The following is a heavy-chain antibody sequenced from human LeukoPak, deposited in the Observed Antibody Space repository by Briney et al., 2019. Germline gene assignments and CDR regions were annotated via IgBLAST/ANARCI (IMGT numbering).Heavy chain of an antibody. Sequence: PGGSLRLSCAASGFTLSDYWMTWVRQAPGKGVEWVANIKHDGSEKYYVDSVKGRFTISRDISRNSLYLQMDSLRVEDTAMYYCARDSRGYSYGPNTDYWGQGTLVAVSS. CDR1: GFTLSDYW. V-gene: IGHV3-7*01. CDR3: ARDSRGYSYGPNTDY. CDR2: IKHDGSEK. D-gene: IGHD5-18*01. J-gene: IGHJ4*02.